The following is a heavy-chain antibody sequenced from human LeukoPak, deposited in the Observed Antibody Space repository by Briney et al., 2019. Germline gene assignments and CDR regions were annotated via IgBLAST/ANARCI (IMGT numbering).Heavy chain of an antibody. Sequence: SETLSLTCSVSVSGASISNYYWSWIRQPPGKGLEWIGYIHNSGITNYKSSLKSRVTISVDTSRNQFSLKLRSVTAADTAVYYCARGKGIDDGDYGFKDRGFDYWSQGTLVTVSS. CDR2: IHNSGIT. CDR1: GASISNYY. V-gene: IGHV4-59*01. D-gene: IGHD4-17*01. CDR3: ARGKGIDDGDYGFKDRGFDY. J-gene: IGHJ4*02.